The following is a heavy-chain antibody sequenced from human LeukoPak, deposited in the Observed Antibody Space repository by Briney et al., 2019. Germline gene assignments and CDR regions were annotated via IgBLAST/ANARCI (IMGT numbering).Heavy chain of an antibody. CDR3: AKGPGITMVRGPKNWFDP. CDR2: ISGSGGST. Sequence: GGTLRLSCAASGFTFSSYGMSWVRQAPGKGLEWVSAISGSGGSTYYADSVKGRFTISRDNSKNTLYLQMNSLRAEDTAVYYCAKGPGITMVRGPKNWFDPWGQGTLVTVSS. V-gene: IGHV3-23*01. CDR1: GFTFSSYG. J-gene: IGHJ5*02. D-gene: IGHD3-10*01.